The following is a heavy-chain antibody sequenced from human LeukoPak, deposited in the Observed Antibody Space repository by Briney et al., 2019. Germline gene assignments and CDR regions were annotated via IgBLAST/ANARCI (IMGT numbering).Heavy chain of an antibody. CDR3: ARVLPFGVLP. CDR1: GGSISDYY. CDR2: IYYTGST. V-gene: IGHV4-59*01. J-gene: IGHJ5*02. Sequence: PSETLSLTCTVSGGSISDYYWSWIRQPPGKGLEWIGYIYYTGSTNYNPSLKSRVTIAVDTSKNQFSLKLSSVTAADTAIYYCARVLPFGVLPWGQGTLVTVSS. D-gene: IGHD3-3*01.